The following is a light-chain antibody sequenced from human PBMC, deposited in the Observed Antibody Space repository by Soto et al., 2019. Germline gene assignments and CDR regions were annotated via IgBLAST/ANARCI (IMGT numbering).Light chain of an antibody. CDR3: SSYTSSSTLV. Sequence: QSVLTQPASVSGSPGQSITISCTGTSSDVGGYNYVSWYQQHPGKAPKLMIYDVSNRPSGVSNRFSGSKSGNTASLTFSGRQAEDEADYYCSSYTSSSTLVLGGGTKLTVL. V-gene: IGLV2-14*01. CDR1: SSDVGGYNY. CDR2: DVS. J-gene: IGLJ2*01.